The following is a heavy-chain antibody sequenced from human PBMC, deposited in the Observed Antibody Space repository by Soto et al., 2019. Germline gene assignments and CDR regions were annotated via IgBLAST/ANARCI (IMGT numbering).Heavy chain of an antibody. CDR3: AQTTPSIHWFDP. CDR2: ISAGGGNT. V-gene: IGHV3-23*01. J-gene: IGHJ5*02. Sequence: EVQLLESGGGLVQPGGSLRLSCAASGFTFSSYAMSWVRQAPGKGLEWVSAISAGGGNTYYRESVKGRFTISRDNSKNTLYRQMNRLRAEDTAVYFCAQTTPSIHWFDPWGQGTLVTVSA. CDR1: GFTFSSYA. D-gene: IGHD1-1*01.